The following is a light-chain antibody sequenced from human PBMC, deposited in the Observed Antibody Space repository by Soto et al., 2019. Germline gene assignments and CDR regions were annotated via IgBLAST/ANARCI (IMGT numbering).Light chain of an antibody. CDR1: SSNVGSKY. J-gene: IGLJ3*02. V-gene: IGLV1-47*01. CDR2: RNN. CDR3: AAWDDSLSGVM. Sequence: QSVLTQPPSASGTPGQRVSISCSGSSSNVGSKYVYWYQQLPGTAPKLLIYRNNQRPSGVPDRFSGSKSGTSASLAISGLRSEDEADYYCAAWDDSLSGVMFGGVTKLTVL.